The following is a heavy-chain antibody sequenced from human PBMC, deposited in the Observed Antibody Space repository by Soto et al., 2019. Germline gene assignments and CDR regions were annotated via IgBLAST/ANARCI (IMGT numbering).Heavy chain of an antibody. D-gene: IGHD6-13*01. J-gene: IGHJ4*02. Sequence: QVQLVQSGAEVKKPGASVKVSCKASGYTFTSYAMHWVRQAPGQRLEWMGWINAGNGNTKYSQKFQGRVTITRDTSASTAYMELSSLRSEDTAVYYCARASGSRGPGSYFDYWGQGTLVTVSS. CDR1: GYTFTSYA. CDR2: INAGNGNT. CDR3: ARASGSRGPGSYFDY. V-gene: IGHV1-3*01.